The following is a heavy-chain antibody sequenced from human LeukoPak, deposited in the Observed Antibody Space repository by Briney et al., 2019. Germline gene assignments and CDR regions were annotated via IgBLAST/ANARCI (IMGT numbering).Heavy chain of an antibody. CDR3: ASTYYPLDY. V-gene: IGHV4-4*08. D-gene: IGHD3-10*01. CDR2: SYHGGST. Sequence: SETLSLTCTVSGGSISTYYWSWIRQPPGKGLEWIGYSYHGGSTSCNPSLKTRVTISVDSSRNQFSLKLSSVTAADTAVYYCASTYYPLDYWGQGTLVTVS. J-gene: IGHJ4*02. CDR1: GGSISTYY.